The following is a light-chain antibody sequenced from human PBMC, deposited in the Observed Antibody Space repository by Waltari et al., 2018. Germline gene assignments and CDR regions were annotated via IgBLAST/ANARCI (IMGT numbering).Light chain of an antibody. Sequence: FMLTQPHSASESPGKTVSISCTRSSGSIARNYVLWYQQRPGSAPTIVIYEDDQRPSGVPDRFSGSIDSSSNSASLTISGLETEDEADYYCQSYDASVIFGGGTRLTVL. CDR3: QSYDASVI. V-gene: IGLV6-57*03. J-gene: IGLJ2*01. CDR2: EDD. CDR1: SGSIARNY.